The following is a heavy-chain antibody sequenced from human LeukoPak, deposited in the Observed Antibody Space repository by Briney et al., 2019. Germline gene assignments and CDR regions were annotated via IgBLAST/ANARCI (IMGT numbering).Heavy chain of an antibody. CDR2: IKQDGSEK. D-gene: IGHD3-3*01. Sequence: PGGSLRLSCAASGFTFSSYWMSWVRQAPGKGLEWVANIKQDGSEKYYVDSVKGRFTISRDNAKNSLYLQMSSLRAEDTAVYYCARGTYYFWSGFVFTDAFDIWGQGTMVTVSS. V-gene: IGHV3-7*01. CDR1: GFTFSSYW. J-gene: IGHJ3*02. CDR3: ARGTYYFWSGFVFTDAFDI.